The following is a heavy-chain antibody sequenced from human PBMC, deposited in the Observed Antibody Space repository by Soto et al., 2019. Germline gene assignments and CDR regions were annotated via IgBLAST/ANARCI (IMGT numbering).Heavy chain of an antibody. CDR3: ARDPVYCSSTNCYPFDY. CDR1: GGSFSGYY. D-gene: IGHD2-2*01. J-gene: IGHJ4*02. V-gene: IGHV4-34*01. CDR2: INHSGST. Sequence: KPSETLSLTCAVYGGSFSGYYWSWIRQPPGKGLEWIGGINHSGSTNYNPSLKSRVTISVDTSKNQFSLKLSSVTAADTAVYYCARDPVYCSSTNCYPFDYWGQGTLVTVSS.